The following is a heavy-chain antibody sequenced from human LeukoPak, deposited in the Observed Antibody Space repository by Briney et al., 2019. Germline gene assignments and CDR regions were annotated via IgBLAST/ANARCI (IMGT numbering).Heavy chain of an antibody. Sequence: SETLSLTCTVSGGSISSYYWSWIRQPPGKGLEWIGYIYYSGSTNYNPPLKSRVTISVDTSKNQFSLKLSSVTAADTAVYYCARNKQQLEPYYFDYWGQGTLVTVSS. J-gene: IGHJ4*02. D-gene: IGHD6-13*01. CDR1: GGSISSYY. CDR2: IYYSGST. V-gene: IGHV4-59*08. CDR3: ARNKQQLEPYYFDY.